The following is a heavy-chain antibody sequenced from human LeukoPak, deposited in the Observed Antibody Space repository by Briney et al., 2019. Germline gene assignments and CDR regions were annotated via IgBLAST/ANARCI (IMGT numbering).Heavy chain of an antibody. Sequence: GGSLRLSCAASGFTFSSYEMNWVRQAPGKGLVWVSRINSDGSSITYADSVKGRFTISRDNAKNTVYLQMNSLRAEDTAVYYCARDPAPQRHWGQGTLVTVTS. CDR1: GFTFSSYE. D-gene: IGHD6-25*01. CDR3: ARDPAPQRH. J-gene: IGHJ4*02. V-gene: IGHV3-74*01. CDR2: INSDGSSI.